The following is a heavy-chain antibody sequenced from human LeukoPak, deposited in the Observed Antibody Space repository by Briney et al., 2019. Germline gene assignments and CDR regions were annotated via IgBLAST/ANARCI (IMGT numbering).Heavy chain of an antibody. CDR3: ARHPLIATAGHGAFDI. CDR1: GRSISSSSYN. CDR2: LYFRGTS. J-gene: IGHJ3*02. V-gene: IGHV4-39*01. Sequence: PSESMSLTCTVAGRSISSSSYNWAWIRQPPGKGLEWFGRLYFRGTSDDNTSLKRRVTISVDTTKDQFSLKLSSVPAADSAVYYCARHPLIATAGHGAFDIWGQGTVVTVSS. D-gene: IGHD6-13*01.